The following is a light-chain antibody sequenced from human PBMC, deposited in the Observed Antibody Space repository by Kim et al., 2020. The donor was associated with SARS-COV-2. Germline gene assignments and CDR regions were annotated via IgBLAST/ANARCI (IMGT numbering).Light chain of an antibody. CDR1: QSVLDTSNNQIY. CDR3: QQYYSSPFA. V-gene: IGKV4-1*01. J-gene: IGKJ2*01. CDR2: WAS. Sequence: IAVIQSPDSLAVSLGERATINCRSSQSVLDTSNNQIYLAWYQQKPGQPPKLLISWASIRESGVPDRISGSGSGTDFTLTITSLQAEDVALYYCQQYYSSPFAFGQGTKLEI.